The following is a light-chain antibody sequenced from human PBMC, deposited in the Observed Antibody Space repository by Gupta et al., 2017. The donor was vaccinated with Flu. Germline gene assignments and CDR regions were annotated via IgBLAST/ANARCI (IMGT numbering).Light chain of an antibody. Sequence: EIVMTQSPATLSVSPGARATLSCRASQSVSSNLAWYQQTPGQAPRLLIYATSSRATGIPARFSGSGSGTEFTLTISILQSEDFALYFCQQDNNWPLTFGGGTMLEIK. J-gene: IGKJ4*01. V-gene: IGKV3-15*01. CDR3: QQDNNWPLT. CDR2: ATS. CDR1: QSVSSN.